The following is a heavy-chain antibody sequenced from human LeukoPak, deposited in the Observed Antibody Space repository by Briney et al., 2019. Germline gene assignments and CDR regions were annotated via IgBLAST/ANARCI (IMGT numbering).Heavy chain of an antibody. V-gene: IGHV3-11*01. CDR3: ATSSGSSA. D-gene: IGHD3-10*01. CDR2: ISTSGDII. Sequence: GSLRLSCAASGFTFSDYHMSWFRQAPGKGLEWVSYISTSGDIIHYTDSVKGRFTISRDDARSSLYLQMNSLRAEDSAVYYCATSSGSSAWGQGTLVTVSS. CDR1: GFTFSDYH. J-gene: IGHJ5*02.